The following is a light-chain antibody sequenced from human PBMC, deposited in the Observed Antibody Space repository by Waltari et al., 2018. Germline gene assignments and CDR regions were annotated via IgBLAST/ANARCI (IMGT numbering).Light chain of an antibody. CDR1: QSISNW. CDR3: QQYNNYYT. V-gene: IGKV1-5*03. Sequence: DVQMTQSPSTMSAFLGDRVTITFRASQSISNWLAWYQQKPGRAPTLLIYKASNLHSGVPSRFSGSGSGTDFTLTINSLQPDDFATYYCQQYNNYYTFGQGTKLEIK. CDR2: KAS. J-gene: IGKJ2*01.